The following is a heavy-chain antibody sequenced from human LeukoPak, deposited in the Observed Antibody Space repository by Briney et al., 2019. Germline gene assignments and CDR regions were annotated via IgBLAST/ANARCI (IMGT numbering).Heavy chain of an antibody. D-gene: IGHD3-3*01. V-gene: IGHV4-59*01. CDR3: ASVENFWIGYYYYYYGMDL. CDR1: GGSISGYY. Sequence: SETLSLTCTVSGGSISGYYWSWIRQPPGKGLEWIGYIYYSGSTNYNPSLKSRVTISVDTSKNQFSLKLSSVTAADTTVYYCASVENFWIGYYYYYYGMDLWGQGTTVAVSS. J-gene: IGHJ6*02. CDR2: IYYSGST.